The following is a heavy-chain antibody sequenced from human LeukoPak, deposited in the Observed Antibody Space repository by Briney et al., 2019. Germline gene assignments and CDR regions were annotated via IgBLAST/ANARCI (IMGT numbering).Heavy chain of an antibody. Sequence: GEALKISCKGSGYSFTSYWIGWVRQMPGKGLEWMGMIYPGYSDTRYSPSFQGQVTISADKSISTAYLQWSSLKASDTAMYYCARVSDTGYSSSWDHFDYWGQGTLVTVSS. D-gene: IGHD6-13*01. CDR3: ARVSDTGYSSSWDHFDY. CDR2: IYPGYSDT. V-gene: IGHV5-51*01. J-gene: IGHJ4*02. CDR1: GYSFTSYW.